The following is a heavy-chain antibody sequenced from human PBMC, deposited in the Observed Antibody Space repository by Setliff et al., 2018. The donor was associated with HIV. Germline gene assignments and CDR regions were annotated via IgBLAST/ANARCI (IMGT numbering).Heavy chain of an antibody. D-gene: IGHD3-3*01. CDR2: FDPGEGET. CDR1: GDTLTKLS. V-gene: IGHV1-24*01. Sequence: ASVKVSCKVSGDTLTKLSMHWVRQAPGKGLEWMGGFDPGEGETIYAQKFRGRVTMTDDTSPDTAYMELSSLRSEDTAIYYCAIVKPYYDFWSGSHIGGYFQHWGQGTLVTVSS. J-gene: IGHJ1*01. CDR3: AIVKPYYDFWSGSHIGGYFQH.